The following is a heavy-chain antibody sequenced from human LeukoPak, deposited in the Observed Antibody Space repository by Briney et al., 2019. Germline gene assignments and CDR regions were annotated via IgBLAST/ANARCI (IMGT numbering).Heavy chain of an antibody. J-gene: IGHJ4*02. CDR1: GFTFSSYS. CDR2: ISSSTSYI. D-gene: IGHD4-17*01. CDR3: ARAGGSTVSHSDY. V-gene: IGHV3-21*01. Sequence: GGSLRLPCAASGFTFSSYSMNWLRQAPGKGLEWVSSISSSTSYIYYADSVKGRFTISKDNAKNSLYLQMNSLRAEDTAVYYCARAGGSTVSHSDYWGQGTLVTVSS.